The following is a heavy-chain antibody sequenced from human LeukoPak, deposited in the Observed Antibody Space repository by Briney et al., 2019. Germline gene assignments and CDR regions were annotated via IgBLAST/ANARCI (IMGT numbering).Heavy chain of an antibody. D-gene: IGHD5-24*01. CDR2: IYHSGST. Sequence: SQTLSLTCAVSGGSISSGGYSWSWIRQPPGKGLEWIGYIYHSGSTYYNPSLKSRVTISVDRSKNQFSLKLSSVTAADTAVYYCARALSSWLQLIDYWGQGTLVTVSS. V-gene: IGHV4-30-2*01. J-gene: IGHJ4*02. CDR3: ARALSSWLQLIDY. CDR1: GGSISSGGYS.